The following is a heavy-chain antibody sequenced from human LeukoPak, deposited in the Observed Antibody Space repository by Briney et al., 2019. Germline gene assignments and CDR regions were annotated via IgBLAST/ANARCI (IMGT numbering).Heavy chain of an antibody. J-gene: IGHJ6*02. CDR1: GYTFTSYD. CDR3: ARGRLTTVTTWYYHGMDV. Sequence: ASVKLSCKASGYTFTSYDINWVRQATGQGPEWMGWMNPNSGNTGYGQKFQGRVTMTRDTPISTAYMELRSLRSEDTAVYYCARGRLTTVTTWYYHGMDVWGQGTTVTVSS. D-gene: IGHD4-17*01. V-gene: IGHV1-8*01. CDR2: MNPNSGNT.